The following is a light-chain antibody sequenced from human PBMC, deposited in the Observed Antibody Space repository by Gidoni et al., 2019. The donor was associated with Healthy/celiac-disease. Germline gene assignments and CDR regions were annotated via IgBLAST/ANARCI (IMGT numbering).Light chain of an antibody. CDR3: QSIRV. CDR2: EDD. V-gene: IGLV6-57*01. J-gene: IGLJ3*02. CDR1: SGSIDSNY. Sequence: NFMLTQPHSVSESPGKTVTIPCPRSSGSIDSNYVQWYQQRPGSSPTTVIYEDDQRPSGVPARFSGSIDSSSNSASLTISGLKTEDEADYYCQSIRVFGGGTKLTVL.